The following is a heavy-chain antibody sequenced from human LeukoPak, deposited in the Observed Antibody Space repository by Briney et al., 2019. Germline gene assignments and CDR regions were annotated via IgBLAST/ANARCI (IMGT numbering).Heavy chain of an antibody. V-gene: IGHV3-7*01. D-gene: IGHD6-13*01. J-gene: IGHJ6*03. CDR2: IKQDGSEK. Sequence: PGGSLRLSCAASGFTFSSYWMSWVRQAPGKGLEWVANIKQDGSEKYYVDSVKGRLTISRDNARNSLYLQMNSLRAEDTAVYYCARDSSSWYGYYYYMDVWGKGTTVTVSS. CDR1: GFTFSSYW. CDR3: ARDSSSWYGYYYYMDV.